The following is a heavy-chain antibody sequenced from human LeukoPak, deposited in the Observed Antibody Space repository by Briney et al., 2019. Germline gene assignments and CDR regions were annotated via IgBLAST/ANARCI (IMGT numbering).Heavy chain of an antibody. CDR3: ARRSSAGGSSPFDY. Sequence: ASVKVSCKASGYTFTGYYIHWVRQAPGQGLEWMGWINPYSGGSDYAQKFQGRVTMTRDTSISTAYMELSRLRSDDSAMYYCARRSSAGGSSPFDYWGQGTLLTVSS. D-gene: IGHD2-15*01. J-gene: IGHJ4*02. V-gene: IGHV1-2*02. CDR2: INPYSGGS. CDR1: GYTFTGYY.